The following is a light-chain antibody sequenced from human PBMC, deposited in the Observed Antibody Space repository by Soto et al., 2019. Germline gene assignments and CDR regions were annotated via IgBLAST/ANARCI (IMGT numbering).Light chain of an antibody. CDR1: QSVISTY. CDR2: GAS. CDR3: QQYSSSPLT. J-gene: IGKJ4*01. V-gene: IGKV3-20*01. Sequence: EIVLTQSPGTLSLSPGERATLSCRASQSVISTYLAWYQQKPGQAPSLLIYGASNRATGITDRFTGSGSGTDFTLTISRLAPEDFAVYYCQQYSSSPLTFGGGTKVEIK.